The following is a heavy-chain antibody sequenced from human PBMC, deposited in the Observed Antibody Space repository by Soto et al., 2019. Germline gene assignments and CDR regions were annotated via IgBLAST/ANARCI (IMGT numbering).Heavy chain of an antibody. CDR1: GYTFTGYY. CDR2: INPNSGGT. V-gene: IGHV1-2*04. CDR3: ARDREWGYYDSSGYYRYYXYYGMDV. Sequence: GASVKVSCKASGYTFTGYYMHWVRQAPGQGLEWMGWINPNSGGTNYAQKFQGWVTMTRDTSISTAYMELSRLRSDDTAVYYCARDREWGYYDSSGYYRYYXYYGMDVWGQGTTFTVSS. J-gene: IGHJ6*02. D-gene: IGHD3-22*01.